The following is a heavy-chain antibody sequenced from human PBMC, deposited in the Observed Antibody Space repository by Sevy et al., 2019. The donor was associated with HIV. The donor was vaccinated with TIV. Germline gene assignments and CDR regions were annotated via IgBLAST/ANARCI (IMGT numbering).Heavy chain of an antibody. J-gene: IGHJ4*02. D-gene: IGHD3-10*01. V-gene: IGHV3-30*02. CDR1: GFSYSSYG. Sequence: GGSLRLSCAASGFSYSSYGMHWVRQAPGKGLELVAYIQYDGSNKDYADSVKGRFTISRDNSKNTLDLQMNSLRVEDTAVYYWVKEGGGEGGDHWGQGTLVTVSS. CDR2: IQYDGSNK. CDR3: VKEGGGEGGDH.